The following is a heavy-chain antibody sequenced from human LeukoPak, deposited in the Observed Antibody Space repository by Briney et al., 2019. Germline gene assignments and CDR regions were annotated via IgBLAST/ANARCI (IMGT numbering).Heavy chain of an antibody. D-gene: IGHD6-19*01. Sequence: GGSLRLSCAASGFTFSSYEMNWVRQAPGKGLEWVSYISSSGSTIYYADFVKGRFTISRDNAKNSLYLQMNSLRAEDTAVYYCADSSGWYEDAFDIWGQGTMVTVSS. CDR2: ISSSGSTI. J-gene: IGHJ3*02. CDR1: GFTFSSYE. V-gene: IGHV3-48*03. CDR3: ADSSGWYEDAFDI.